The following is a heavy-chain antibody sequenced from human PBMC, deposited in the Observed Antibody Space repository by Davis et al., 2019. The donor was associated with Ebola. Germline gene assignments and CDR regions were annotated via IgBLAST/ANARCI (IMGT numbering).Heavy chain of an antibody. D-gene: IGHD2-15*01. CDR3: ASLLGYCSGGTCYGG. Sequence: MPSETLSLTCAVYGGSFSGYNWSWIRQPPGKGLEWIGYIYNSGSTNYNPSLKSRVTMSLDTSKNQFSLKLSSVTAADTAVYYCASLLGYCSGGTCYGGWSQGTLVTVSS. CDR2: IYNSGST. CDR1: GGSFSGYN. V-gene: IGHV4-59*08. J-gene: IGHJ4*02.